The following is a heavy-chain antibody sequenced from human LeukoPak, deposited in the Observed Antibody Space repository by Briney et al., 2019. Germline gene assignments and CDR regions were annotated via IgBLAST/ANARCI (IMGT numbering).Heavy chain of an antibody. CDR1: GGSISSYY. J-gene: IGHJ3*02. Sequence: SETLSLTCTVSGGSISSYYWSWIRQPPGKGLEWIGYIYYSGSTNYNPSLKSRVTISVDTSKNQFSLKLSSVTAADTAVYYCARLTRGWTPGAFDIWGQGTMVTVSS. D-gene: IGHD6-19*01. CDR3: ARLTRGWTPGAFDI. CDR2: IYYSGST. V-gene: IGHV4-59*08.